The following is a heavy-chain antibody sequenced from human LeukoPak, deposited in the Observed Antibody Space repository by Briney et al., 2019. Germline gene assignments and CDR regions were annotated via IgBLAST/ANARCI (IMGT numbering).Heavy chain of an antibody. J-gene: IGHJ5*02. Sequence: SETLSLTCTVSGDSISSSSYYWGWIRQPPGKGLEWIGTIFYSGSTYYNPSLKSRVTLSVDTSKNQFSLKLSSVTAADTAVYYCARGPGNFNWFDPWGQGTLVTVSS. CDR2: IFYSGST. CDR3: ARGPGNFNWFDP. D-gene: IGHD1-7*01. CDR1: GDSISSSSYY. V-gene: IGHV4-39*07.